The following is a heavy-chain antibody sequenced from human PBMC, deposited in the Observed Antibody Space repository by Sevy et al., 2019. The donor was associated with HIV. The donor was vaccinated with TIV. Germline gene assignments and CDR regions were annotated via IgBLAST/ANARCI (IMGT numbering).Heavy chain of an antibody. CDR2: IRYDGSNK. V-gene: IGHV3-30*02. CDR3: AASRYCSGGSCYGADYYYGMDV. CDR1: GFTFSSYG. Sequence: GGSLRLSCAASGFTFSSYGMHWVRQAPGKGLEWVAFIRYDGSNKYYADSVKGRFTNPRDNSKNTLYLQTYSLRAEDTAGYYCAASRYCSGGSCYGADYYYGMDVWGQGTTVTVSS. D-gene: IGHD2-15*01. J-gene: IGHJ6*02.